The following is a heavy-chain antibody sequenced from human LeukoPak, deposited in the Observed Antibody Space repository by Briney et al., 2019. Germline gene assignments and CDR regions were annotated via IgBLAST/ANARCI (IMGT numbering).Heavy chain of an antibody. V-gene: IGHV3-33*06. CDR1: GFTFSSYG. Sequence: PGGSLGLSCAASGFTFSSYGMHWVRQAPGKGLEWVAVIWYDGSNKYYADSVKGRFTISRDNSKNTLYLQMNSLRAEDTAVYYCAKDRAAAGTMFDYWGQGTLVTVSS. CDR3: AKDRAAAGTMFDY. D-gene: IGHD6-13*01. CDR2: IWYDGSNK. J-gene: IGHJ4*02.